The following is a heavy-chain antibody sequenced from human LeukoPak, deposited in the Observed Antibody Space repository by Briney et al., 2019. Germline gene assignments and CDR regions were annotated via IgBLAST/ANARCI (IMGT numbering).Heavy chain of an antibody. D-gene: IGHD2-15*01. CDR2: IYYSGST. CDR3: ARIEQDGAFDI. V-gene: IGHV4-59*01. J-gene: IGHJ3*02. Sequence: SETLSLTCTVSGGSISSYYGSGLPQPPGKGREWIGYIYYSGSTNYNPSLKSRVTISVDTSKNQFSLKLSSVTAADTAVYYCARIEQDGAFDIWGQGTMVTVSS. CDR1: GGSISSYY.